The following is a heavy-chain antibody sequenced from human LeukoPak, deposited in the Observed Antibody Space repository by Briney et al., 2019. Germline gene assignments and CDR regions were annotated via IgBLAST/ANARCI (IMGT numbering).Heavy chain of an antibody. CDR1: GYTFTSYG. V-gene: IGHV1-18*01. Sequence: ASVKVSCKASGYTFTSYGISWVRQAPGQGLEWMGWISAYNGNTNYAQKLKGRVTMTTDTSTSTAYMELRSLRSDDTAVYYCARVIGSPPYYYYYYMDVWGKGTTVTVSS. CDR3: ARVIGSPPYYYYYYMDV. CDR2: ISAYNGNT. J-gene: IGHJ6*03. D-gene: IGHD3-10*01.